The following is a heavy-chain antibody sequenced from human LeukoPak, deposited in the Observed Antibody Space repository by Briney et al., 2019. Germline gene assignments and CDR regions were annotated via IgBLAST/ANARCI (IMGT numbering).Heavy chain of an antibody. CDR3: AKDDHYYGSGSYSYFDY. J-gene: IGHJ4*02. CDR1: GFTFSSHG. V-gene: IGHV3-23*01. CDR2: ISGSGGST. Sequence: WGTLRLSCAASGFTFSSHGMSGVCQAPGKGLEWVSAISGSGGSTYYADSVKGRFTISRDNAKNSLYLQMSSLRAEDTAVYYCAKDDHYYGSGSYSYFDYWGQGTLVTVSS. D-gene: IGHD3-10*01.